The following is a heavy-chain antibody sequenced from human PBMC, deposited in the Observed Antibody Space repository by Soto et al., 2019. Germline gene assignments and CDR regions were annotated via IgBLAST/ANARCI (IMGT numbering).Heavy chain of an antibody. CDR3: ARRYGTSTDV. V-gene: IGHV4-59*01. CDR1: GGSISSYY. CDR2: IYYSGST. J-gene: IGHJ6*02. D-gene: IGHD5-18*01. Sequence: QVQLQESGPGLVKPSETLSLTCTVSGGSISSYYWSWIRQPPGKGLQWIGYIYYSGSTNYNPSLKSRVTISVDTSKNQFSLKLSSVTAADTAVYYCARRYGTSTDVWGQGTTVTVSS.